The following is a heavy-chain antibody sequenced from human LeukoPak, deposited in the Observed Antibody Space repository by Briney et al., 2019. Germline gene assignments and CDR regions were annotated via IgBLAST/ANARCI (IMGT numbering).Heavy chain of an antibody. D-gene: IGHD6-13*01. Sequence: ASVKVSCKASGYTFTSYDINWVRQATGQGLEWMGWMNPNSGNTGYAQKFQGRATMTRNTSISTAYMELSSLRSEDTAVYYCARGPGSWYRANYYYYMDVWGKGTTVTVSS. CDR2: MNPNSGNT. CDR3: ARGPGSWYRANYYYYMDV. V-gene: IGHV1-8*01. J-gene: IGHJ6*03. CDR1: GYTFTSYD.